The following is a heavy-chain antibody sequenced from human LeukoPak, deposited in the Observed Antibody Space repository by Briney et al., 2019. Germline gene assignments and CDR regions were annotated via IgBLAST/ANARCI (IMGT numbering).Heavy chain of an antibody. D-gene: IGHD1-14*01. CDR2: IIPIFGTA. V-gene: IGHV1-69*01. Sequence: SVKVSCKASGGTFSSYAISWVRQAPGQGLEWMGGIIPIFGTANYAQKFQGRVTITADESTSTAYMELSSLRSEDTAVYYCARGYPRFPGGYYYYYYMDVWGKGTTVTVSS. CDR1: GGTFSSYA. CDR3: ARGYPRFPGGYYYYYYMDV. J-gene: IGHJ6*03.